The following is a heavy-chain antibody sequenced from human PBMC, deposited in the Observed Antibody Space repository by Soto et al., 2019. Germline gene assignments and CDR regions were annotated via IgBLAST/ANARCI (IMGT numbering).Heavy chain of an antibody. V-gene: IGHV3-23*01. CDR1: GFTFSTYG. CDR2: LSASGGST. J-gene: IGHJ4*02. Sequence: EVQLLESGGGLVQPGGSLRLSCAASGFTFSTYGMSWVRQAPGKGLEWISGLSASGGSTYADSVKGRFTISRDNSKNTLYLHMNSLRVEDTAIYYCAKDSGYDSTDWGQGTLVTVSS. D-gene: IGHD3-22*01. CDR3: AKDSGYDSTD.